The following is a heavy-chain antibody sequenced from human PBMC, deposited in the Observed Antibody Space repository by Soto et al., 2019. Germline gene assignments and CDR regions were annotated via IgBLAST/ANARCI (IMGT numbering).Heavy chain of an antibody. CDR2: ISNSGST. V-gene: IGHV4-61*01. CDR3: ARGPDY. Sequence: QVQLQESGPGLVQPSETLSLTCTVSGGSVSSGSYYWSWIRQPPGKGLEWIGYISNSGSTNYNPXLXSLXTISVDTSKNQFSLRLSSVTAADTAVYYCARGPDYWGQGTLVTVSS. CDR1: GGSVSSGSYY. J-gene: IGHJ4*02.